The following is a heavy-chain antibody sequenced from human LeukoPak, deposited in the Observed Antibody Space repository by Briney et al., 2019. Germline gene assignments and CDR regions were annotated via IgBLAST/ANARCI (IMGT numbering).Heavy chain of an antibody. Sequence: SGGSLRLSCGASGFRFSSYAMSWVRQAPGKGLEWVSSISGSGGSTYYTDSVKGRFAISRDNSKSTLYLQMNSLGTDDTALYYCVKGGHNYDFWRFDYWGQGTLVTASS. J-gene: IGHJ4*02. D-gene: IGHD3-3*01. CDR2: ISGSGGST. V-gene: IGHV3-23*01. CDR1: GFRFSSYA. CDR3: VKGGHNYDFWRFDY.